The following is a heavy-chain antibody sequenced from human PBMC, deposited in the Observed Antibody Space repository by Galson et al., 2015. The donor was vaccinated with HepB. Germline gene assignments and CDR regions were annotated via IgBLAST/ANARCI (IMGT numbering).Heavy chain of an antibody. D-gene: IGHD3-22*01. CDR1: GGSISSSSYY. V-gene: IGHV4-39*01. J-gene: IGHJ4*02. CDR3: ARHTNYYDSSVGFDY. Sequence: LSLTCTVSGGSISSSSYYWGWIRQPPGKGLEWIGSIYYSGSTYYNPSLKSRVTISVDTSKNQFSLKLSSVTAADTAVYYCARHTNYYDSSVGFDYWGQGTLVTVSS. CDR2: IYYSGST.